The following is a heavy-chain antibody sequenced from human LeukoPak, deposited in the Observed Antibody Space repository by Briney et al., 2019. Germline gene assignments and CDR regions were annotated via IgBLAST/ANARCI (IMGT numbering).Heavy chain of an antibody. J-gene: IGHJ6*03. CDR2: ISGSGGST. V-gene: IGHV3-23*01. CDR1: GFTFSSYA. Sequence: GGSLRLSCAASGFTFSSYAMSWVRQAPGKGLEWVSAISGSGGSTYYADSVKGRFTISRDNSKNTLYLQMNSLRAEDTAIYYCAMRTTVTTVYYYYMDVWGKGTTVTVSS. CDR3: AMRTTVTTVYYYYMDV. D-gene: IGHD4-17*01.